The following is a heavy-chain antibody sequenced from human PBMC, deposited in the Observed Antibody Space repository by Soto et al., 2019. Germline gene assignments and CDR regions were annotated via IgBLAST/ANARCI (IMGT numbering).Heavy chain of an antibody. CDR2: IFWNDER. Sequence: QVTLKESGPVLVKPTETLTLTCTVSGFSLSKARMGVSWIRQPPGKALEWLAHIFWNDERSYNTSLKSRLTISRATSKSQVVLTMTNVHPVDTGTYFCARALREGLPIYYFDSWGQGTLVTVSS. D-gene: IGHD1-26*01. CDR1: GFSLSKARMG. V-gene: IGHV2-26*01. CDR3: ARALREGLPIYYFDS. J-gene: IGHJ4*02.